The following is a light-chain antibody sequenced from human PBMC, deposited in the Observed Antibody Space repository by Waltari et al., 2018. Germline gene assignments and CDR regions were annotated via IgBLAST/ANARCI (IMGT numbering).Light chain of an antibody. J-gene: IGLJ3*02. CDR1: SRDVGFYNH. CDR2: DVS. CDR3: NSYSGSSSWV. Sequence: QSALTQPTSVSGSPGQSITISSTGTSRDVGFYNHVSWYQQYPGKVPQLLIYDVSARPSGVSXRFSGSKSGNTASLTISGLQADDEADYYCNSYSGSSSWVFGGGTKLTVL. V-gene: IGLV2-14*01.